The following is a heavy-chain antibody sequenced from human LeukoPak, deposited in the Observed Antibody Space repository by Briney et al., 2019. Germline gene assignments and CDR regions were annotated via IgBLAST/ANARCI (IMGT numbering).Heavy chain of an antibody. CDR3: ARSPAVPGFVSVDY. V-gene: IGHV3-7*01. CDR1: GFTFSSYW. D-gene: IGHD6-19*01. CDR2: IKQDGTEN. Sequence: PGGSLRLSCAASGFTFSSYWMSWVRQDPGKGLEWVANIKQDGTENFYVDSVRGRFTISRDNAKNSLYLEMNSLRAEDTAVYYCARSPAVPGFVSVDYWGQGTLVTVSS. J-gene: IGHJ4*02.